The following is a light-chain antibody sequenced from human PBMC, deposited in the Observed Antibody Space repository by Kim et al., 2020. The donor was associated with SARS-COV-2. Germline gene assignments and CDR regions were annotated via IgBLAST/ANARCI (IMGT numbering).Light chain of an antibody. V-gene: IGLV3-25*03. CDR2: RNN. CDR1: ALPTQY. Sequence: SYELTQPPSLSVSPGQTARITCSGDALPTQYGYWYQQKPGQAPVLMIYRNNERPSGIPERFSGSSSGTTVTLTISGVQAEDEADYYCQSADISVTCVLFGGGTQLTVL. CDR3: QSADISVTCVL. J-gene: IGLJ2*01.